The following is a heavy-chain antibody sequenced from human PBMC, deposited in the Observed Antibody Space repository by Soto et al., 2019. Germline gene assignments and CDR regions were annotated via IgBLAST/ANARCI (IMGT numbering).Heavy chain of an antibody. D-gene: IGHD3-22*01. V-gene: IGHV5-51*01. J-gene: IGHJ4*02. CDR3: ALDGYDSSGYYNRAFDY. CDR1: GYSFTSYW. CDR2: IYPGDSDT. Sequence: GESLKISCNGSGYSFTSYWIGWVRQMPGKGLEWMGIIYPGDSDTRYSPSFQGQVTISADKSISTAYLQWSSLKASDTAMYYCALDGYDSSGYYNRAFDYWGQGTLVTVSS.